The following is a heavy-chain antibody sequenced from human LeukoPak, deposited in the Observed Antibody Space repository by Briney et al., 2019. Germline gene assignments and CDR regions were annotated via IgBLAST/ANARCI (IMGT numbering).Heavy chain of an antibody. CDR3: ARVPPHCSGGRCYLELDYYYGMDV. Sequence: PSETLPLTCTVSGGSISSYYWSWIRQPPGKGLEWIGYIYYSGSTNYNPSLKSRVTISVDTSKNQFSLKLSSVTAADTAVYYCARVPPHCSGGRCYLELDYYYGMDVWGQGTTVTVSS. D-gene: IGHD2-15*01. V-gene: IGHV4-59*08. CDR1: GGSISSYY. J-gene: IGHJ6*02. CDR2: IYYSGST.